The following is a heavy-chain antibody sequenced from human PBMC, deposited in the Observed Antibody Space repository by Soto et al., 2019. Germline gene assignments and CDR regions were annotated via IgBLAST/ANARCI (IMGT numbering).Heavy chain of an antibody. J-gene: IGHJ5*02. CDR2: IIPILGIA. CDR1: GGTFSSYT. V-gene: IGHV1-69*02. Sequence: GASVKVSCKASGGTFSSYTISWVRQAPGQGLEWMGRIIPILGIANYAQKFQGRVTITADKSTSTAYMELSSLRSEDTAVYYCARGLELELEFDWFDPWGQGTLVTVSS. CDR3: ARGLELELEFDWFDP. D-gene: IGHD1-7*01.